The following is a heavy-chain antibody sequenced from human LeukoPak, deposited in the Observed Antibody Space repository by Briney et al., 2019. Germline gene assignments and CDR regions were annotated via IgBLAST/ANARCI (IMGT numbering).Heavy chain of an antibody. V-gene: IGHV3-23*01. D-gene: IGHD3-10*01. J-gene: IGHJ4*02. CDR3: AKDHDGSGSYYDY. Sequence: GGSLRLSCAASGFTFSDFAMIWVRQSPGKKGLEWVSSIFQGGGEIHYADSVKGRVTISRDNSKNTLYLQMNSLRAEDTAVYYCAKDHDGSGSYYDYWGQGTLVTVSS. CDR1: GFTFSDFA. CDR2: IFQGGGEI.